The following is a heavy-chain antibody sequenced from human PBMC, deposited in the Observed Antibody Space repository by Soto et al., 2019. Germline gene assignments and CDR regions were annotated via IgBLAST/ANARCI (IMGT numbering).Heavy chain of an antibody. CDR2: IYYSGST. D-gene: IGHD3-22*01. CDR3: ARHGYYYDSSGYSQNYFDY. J-gene: IGHJ4*02. CDR1: GGSISSYY. V-gene: IGHV4-59*08. Sequence: PSETLSLTCTVSGGSISSYYWSWIRQPPGKGLEWIGHIYYSGSTNYNPSLKSRVTISVDTSKNQFSLKLSSVTAADTAVYYCARHGYYYDSSGYSQNYFDYWGQGTLVTVSS.